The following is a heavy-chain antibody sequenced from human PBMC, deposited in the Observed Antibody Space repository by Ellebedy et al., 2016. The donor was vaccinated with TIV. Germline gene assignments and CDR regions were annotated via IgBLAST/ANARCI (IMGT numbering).Heavy chain of an antibody. J-gene: IGHJ4*02. Sequence: ASVKVSCKASGGTFSGYAISWVRQAPGQGLEWMGRIIPILGIANYAQKLQGRVTMTRDTSTSTVYMELSSLRSEDTAVYYCARGPEGWLQFDYWGQGTLVTVSS. CDR1: GGTFSGYA. V-gene: IGHV1-69*04. CDR3: ARGPEGWLQFDY. CDR2: IIPILGIA. D-gene: IGHD5-24*01.